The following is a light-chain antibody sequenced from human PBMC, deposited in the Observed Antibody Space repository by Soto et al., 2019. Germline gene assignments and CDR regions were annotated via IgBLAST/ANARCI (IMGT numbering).Light chain of an antibody. CDR3: CSFASSESYV. CDR2: DVT. V-gene: IGLV2-11*01. J-gene: IGLJ1*01. CDR1: SSDVGGYNY. Sequence: QSALTQPRSVSGSPGQSVTISCTGTSSDVGGYNYVSWFQQHPGRAPKLIIYDVTKRPSGVPDRFSGSKSGDTASLTISGLQAEDEADYYCCSFASSESYVFXTGTKVTVL.